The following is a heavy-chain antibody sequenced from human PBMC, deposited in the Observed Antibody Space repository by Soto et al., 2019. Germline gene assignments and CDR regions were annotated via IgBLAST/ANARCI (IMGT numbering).Heavy chain of an antibody. J-gene: IGHJ6*02. Sequence: SCPCFWYRFNKYLIVWVCQVAGNGPEWVGILYPGDSDTSYSPSFQGQVTISADKSTSTAYLLWSSLKASDTAIYLCAESIPYYGMDVWGQGTTVTVSS. V-gene: IGHV5-51*01. CDR2: LYPGDSDT. CDR3: AESIPYYGMDV. CDR1: WYRFNKYL.